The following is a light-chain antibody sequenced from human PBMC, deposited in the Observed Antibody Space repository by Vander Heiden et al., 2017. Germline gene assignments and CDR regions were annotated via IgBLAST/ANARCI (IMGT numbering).Light chain of an antibody. V-gene: IGKV1-39*01. CDR2: AAS. CDR3: QQSDSTSYT. CDR1: QSISSY. Sequence: DIQMTQSPSSLSASVGDRVTITCRASQSISSYLNWYQQKPGKAPKLLNYAASSLQSGVPSRFSGSGSGTDFTLTISRLQPEDFATYYCQQSDSTSYTFGQGTKLEIK. J-gene: IGKJ2*01.